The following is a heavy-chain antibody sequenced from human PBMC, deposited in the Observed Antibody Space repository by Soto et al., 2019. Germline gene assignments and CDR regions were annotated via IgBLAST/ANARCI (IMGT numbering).Heavy chain of an antibody. V-gene: IGHV1-24*01. CDR2: FDPEDGET. Sequence: ASVKVSCKASGYTFTSYYMHWVRQAPGKGLEWMGGFDPEDGETIYAQKFQGRVTMTEDTSTDTAYMELSSLRSEDTAVYYCATELRFTGSGIDPWGQGTLVTVSS. D-gene: IGHD3-10*01. CDR1: GYTFTSYY. CDR3: ATELRFTGSGIDP. J-gene: IGHJ5*02.